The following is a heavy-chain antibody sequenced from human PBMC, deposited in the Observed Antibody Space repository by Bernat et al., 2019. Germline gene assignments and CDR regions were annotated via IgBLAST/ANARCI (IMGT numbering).Heavy chain of an antibody. D-gene: IGHD2-15*01. CDR3: ASTEGYCSGGSCPIDAFDI. Sequence: QVQLVQSGAEVKKPGSSVKVSCKASGGTFSSYAISWVRQAPGQGLEWMGGIIPIFGTANYAQKFQGRVTITADKSTSTTYMELSSLRSEDTAVYYCASTEGYCSGGSCPIDAFDIWGQGTMVTVSS. J-gene: IGHJ3*02. CDR1: GGTFSSYA. V-gene: IGHV1-69*06. CDR2: IIPIFGTA.